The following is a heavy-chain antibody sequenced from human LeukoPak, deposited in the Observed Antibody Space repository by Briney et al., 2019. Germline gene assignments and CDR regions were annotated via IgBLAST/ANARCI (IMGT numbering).Heavy chain of an antibody. J-gene: IGHJ4*02. D-gene: IGHD1-26*01. CDR1: GGSISSYY. CDR2: IYTSGST. V-gene: IGHV4-4*07. Sequence: PSETLSLTCTVSGGSISSYYWSWIRQPAGKGLEWIGRIYTSGSTNYNASLKSRVSMSVDTSKNQFSLKLSSVTAADTAVFYCARENSGSYREFDYWGQGTLVTVSS. CDR3: ARENSGSYREFDY.